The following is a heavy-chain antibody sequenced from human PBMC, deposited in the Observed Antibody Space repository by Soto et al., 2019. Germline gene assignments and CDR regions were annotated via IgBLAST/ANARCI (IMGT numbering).Heavy chain of an antibody. Sequence: QVQLLQSGAEVKRPGASVKVSCKTSGYTFTNYDINWVRQAAGQGLEWMGWMNPNTGDTAYAQKFQGRATTTRDTSISTAYMELSGLTSEDTAVFYCAREWEEGFCFDHWGQGTPVTVSS. V-gene: IGHV1-8*02. J-gene: IGHJ4*02. CDR1: GYTFTNYD. CDR2: MNPNTGDT. D-gene: IGHD1-26*01. CDR3: AREWEEGFCFDH.